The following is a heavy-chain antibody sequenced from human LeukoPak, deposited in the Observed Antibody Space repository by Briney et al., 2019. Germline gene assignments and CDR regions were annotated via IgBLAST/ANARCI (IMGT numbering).Heavy chain of an antibody. D-gene: IGHD1-26*01. CDR3: AKTSGSYTSFDY. CDR2: ISGSGGST. Sequence: GGSLRLSCAVSGFTFSSYAMSWVRQAPGKGLEWVSVISGSGGSTFYADSVKGRFTISRDNSKNTLFLQMNSLRAEDTAVYFCAKTSGSYTSFDYWSRGTLVTVSS. J-gene: IGHJ4*02. V-gene: IGHV3-23*01. CDR1: GFTFSSYA.